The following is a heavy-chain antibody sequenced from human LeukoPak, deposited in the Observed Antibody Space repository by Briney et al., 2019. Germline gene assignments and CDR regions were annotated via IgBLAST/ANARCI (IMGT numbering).Heavy chain of an antibody. V-gene: IGHV3-23*01. CDR2: INGGGVST. CDR3: VSRVGWRGPSYDN. J-gene: IGHJ4*02. D-gene: IGHD2-15*01. CDR1: GFTFIGYV. Sequence: GGSLRHSCVASGFTFIGYVVSWVRPAPWKGLQWVSRINGGGVSTYYADSVKGRFTISRDNSKNTLYVQMNSLSAEGTAVYFFVSRVGWRGPSYDNCGQGTLVIVSS.